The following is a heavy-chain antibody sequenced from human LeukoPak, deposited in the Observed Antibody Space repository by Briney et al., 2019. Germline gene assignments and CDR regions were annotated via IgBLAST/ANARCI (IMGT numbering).Heavy chain of an antibody. CDR1: GGTFSSYA. V-gene: IGHV1-69*13. J-gene: IGHJ6*02. CDR2: IITIFGTA. Sequence: GASVKVSCKASGGTFSSYAISWVRQAPGQGLEWMGGIITIFGTANYAQKFQGRVTITADESTSTAYMELSSLRSEDTAVYYCARHQSDIVVVPAAIDYYYYYGMDVWGQGTTVTVSS. CDR3: ARHQSDIVVVPAAIDYYYYYGMDV. D-gene: IGHD2-2*01.